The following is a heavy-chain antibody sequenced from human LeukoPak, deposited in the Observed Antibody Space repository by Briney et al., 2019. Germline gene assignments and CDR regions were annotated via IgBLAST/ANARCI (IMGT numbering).Heavy chain of an antibody. D-gene: IGHD6-6*01. Sequence: GGSLRLSCAASGFTFSRNAMSWVRQAPGKGPEWVSSGSGGSTYYADSLTGRFTISRDNAKNSLYLQMNSLRAEDTAVYYCASGPLISYNSSWYPPFDFWGQGTLVTVSS. J-gene: IGHJ4*02. V-gene: IGHV3-23*01. CDR1: GFTFSRNA. CDR2: GSGGST. CDR3: ASGPLISYNSSWYPPFDF.